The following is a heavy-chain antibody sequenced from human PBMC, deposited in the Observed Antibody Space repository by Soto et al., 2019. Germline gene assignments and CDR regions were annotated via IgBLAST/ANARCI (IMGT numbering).Heavy chain of an antibody. Sequence: QVQLVQSGAEVKKPGASVKVSCKASGYTFTSYVINWVRQATGQGLESMGWMSPNSGNTGYAQKFQGRVTMTRNTSRSTAYRELRSLRSEDTAVYYCARNTGATINWFDPWGQGTQVTVSS. CDR1: GYTFTSYV. D-gene: IGHD1-26*01. J-gene: IGHJ5*02. V-gene: IGHV1-8*01. CDR3: ARNTGATINWFDP. CDR2: MSPNSGNT.